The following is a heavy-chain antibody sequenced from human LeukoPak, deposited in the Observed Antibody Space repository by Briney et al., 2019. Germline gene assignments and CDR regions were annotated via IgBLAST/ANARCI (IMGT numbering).Heavy chain of an antibody. CDR2: INHSGST. Sequence: PSETLSLTCAVYGGSFSGYYWTWIRQPPGKGLEWIGEINHSGSTNYNPSLKSRVTISVDKSKNQFSLRLSSVTAADTAVYYCARRAATGEWANAFDIWGQGTMVTVSS. J-gene: IGHJ3*02. CDR1: GGSFSGYY. CDR3: ARRAATGEWANAFDI. D-gene: IGHD7-27*01. V-gene: IGHV4-34*01.